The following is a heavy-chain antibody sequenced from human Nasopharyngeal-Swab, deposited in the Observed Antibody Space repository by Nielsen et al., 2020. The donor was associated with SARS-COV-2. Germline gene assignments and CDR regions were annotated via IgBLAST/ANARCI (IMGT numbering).Heavy chain of an antibody. CDR3: ARSPTYDFWSGYYTDHGQYGMDV. CDR2: INPSGGST. Sequence: ASVKVSCKASGYTFTSYYMHWVRQAPGQGLEWMGIINPSGGSTSYAQKFQGRVTMTRDTSTSTVYMELSSLRSEDTAVYYCARSPTYDFWSGYYTDHGQYGMDVWGQGTTVTVSS. J-gene: IGHJ6*02. V-gene: IGHV1-46*01. CDR1: GYTFTSYY. D-gene: IGHD3-3*01.